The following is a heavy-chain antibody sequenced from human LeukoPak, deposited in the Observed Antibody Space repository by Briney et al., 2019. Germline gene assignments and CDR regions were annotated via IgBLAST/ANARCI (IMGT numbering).Heavy chain of an antibody. Sequence: GGSLRLSCAASGFTFSSYWMSWVRQAPGKGLEWVANIKQDGSEKYYVDSVKGRFTISRDNAKNSLYLQMNSLRAEDTAVYYCARAGGYATELYYYYGMDVWGQGTTVTVSS. CDR3: ARAGGYATELYYYYGMDV. V-gene: IGHV3-7*05. CDR2: IKQDGSEK. CDR1: GFTFSSYW. J-gene: IGHJ6*02. D-gene: IGHD1-26*01.